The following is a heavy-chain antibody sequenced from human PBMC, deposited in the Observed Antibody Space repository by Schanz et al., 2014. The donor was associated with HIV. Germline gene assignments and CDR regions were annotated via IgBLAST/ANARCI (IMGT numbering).Heavy chain of an antibody. V-gene: IGHV1-8*01. CDR2: MNPNSGNT. J-gene: IGHJ5*02. CDR3: ARARAKIEGRPVGNWFDP. CDR1: GYTFSSYD. D-gene: IGHD6-6*01. Sequence: QVQLVQSGAEVKNPGASVKVSCKASGYTFSSYDINWVRQATGQGLEWMGWMNPNSGNTGYAQKFRGRVTMTRDTSISTAYMELRGLTSEDTAVYFCARARAKIEGRPVGNWFDPWGQGTLVIVSS.